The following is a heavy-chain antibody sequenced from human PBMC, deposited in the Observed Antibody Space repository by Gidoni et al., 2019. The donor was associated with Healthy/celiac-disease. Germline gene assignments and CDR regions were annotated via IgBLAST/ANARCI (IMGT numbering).Heavy chain of an antibody. D-gene: IGHD3-10*01. CDR1: GGTFSSYA. Sequence: AVKKPGSSVKVSCKASGGTFSSYAISWVRQAPGQGLEWMGGIIPTFGTANYAQKFQGRVTITADKSTSTAYMELSSLRSEDTAVYYCARLGGAGITMVRGVVRDYWGQGTLVTVSS. J-gene: IGHJ4*02. CDR3: ARLGGAGITMVRGVVRDY. V-gene: IGHV1-69*06. CDR2: IIPTFGTA.